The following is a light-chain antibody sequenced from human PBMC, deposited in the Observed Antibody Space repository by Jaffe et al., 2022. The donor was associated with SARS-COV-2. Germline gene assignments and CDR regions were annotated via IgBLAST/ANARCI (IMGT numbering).Light chain of an antibody. CDR2: SDN. Sequence: QSVLTQPPSASGTPGQRVTISCSGSSSNIGSDTVNWYQQLPGAAPKLLIYSDNQRPSGVPDRFSGAKSGTSASLAISGLQSEDEAVYYCATWDTSLNGPGFGGGTKLTVL. CDR1: SSNIGSDT. V-gene: IGLV1-44*01. J-gene: IGLJ3*02. CDR3: ATWDTSLNGPG.